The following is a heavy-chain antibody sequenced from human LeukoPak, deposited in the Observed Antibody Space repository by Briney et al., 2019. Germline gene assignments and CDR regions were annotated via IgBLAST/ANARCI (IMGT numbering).Heavy chain of an antibody. CDR3: ARDQSRNFDY. J-gene: IGHJ4*02. V-gene: IGHV1-8*01. CDR1: GYTFTSYD. CDR2: MNPNSGNT. Sequence: AASVKVSCKASGYTFTSYDINWVRQATGQGLGWMGWMNPNSGNTGYSQNFQGRVTITRDTSASTAYMELSSLRSEDTAVYYCARDQSRNFDYWGQGTLVTVSS. D-gene: IGHD2-2*01.